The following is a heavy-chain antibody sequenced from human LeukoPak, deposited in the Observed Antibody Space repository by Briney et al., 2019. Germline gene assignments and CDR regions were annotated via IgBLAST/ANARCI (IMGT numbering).Heavy chain of an antibody. CDR3: AKCYGSGSYYASDAFDI. Sequence: GGSLRLSCAASGFTFSSYAMSWVRQAPGKGLEWVSAISGSGGSTYYADSVKGRFTISRDNSKNTLYLQMNSLRAEDTAVYYCAKCYGSGSYYASDAFDIWGQGTMVTVSS. CDR1: GFTFSSYA. V-gene: IGHV3-23*01. D-gene: IGHD3-10*01. J-gene: IGHJ3*02. CDR2: ISGSGGST.